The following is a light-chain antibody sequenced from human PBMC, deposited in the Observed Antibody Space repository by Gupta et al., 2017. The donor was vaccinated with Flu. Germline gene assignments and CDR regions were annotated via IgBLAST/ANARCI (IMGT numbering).Light chain of an antibody. Sequence: QSALTQPRSVSGSPGQSVTLPCTGTSSDVGGYNYVSWFQQHPGKAPKLMIYDVSKRPSGVPHRFSGSKSGNTASLTISGLQAEDEADYYCCSYAGAYTWVFGGGTKLTVL. J-gene: IGLJ2*01. CDR3: CSYAGAYTWV. V-gene: IGLV2-11*01. CDR2: DVS. CDR1: SSDVGGYNY.